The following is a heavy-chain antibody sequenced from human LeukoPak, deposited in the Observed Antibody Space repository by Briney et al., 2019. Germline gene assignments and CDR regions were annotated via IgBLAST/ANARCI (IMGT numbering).Heavy chain of an antibody. CDR2: MSRSGSTK. Sequence: GGSLRLSCAASGFTFSDYNMRWIRQAPGKGLEWVSSMSRSGSTKYYADSVKGRFTISRDNAKNTLYLQMNSLRAEDTAVYYCARGIEAFDYWGQGTLVTVSA. J-gene: IGHJ4*02. CDR1: GFTFSDYN. V-gene: IGHV3-11*04. D-gene: IGHD2-15*01. CDR3: ARGIEAFDY.